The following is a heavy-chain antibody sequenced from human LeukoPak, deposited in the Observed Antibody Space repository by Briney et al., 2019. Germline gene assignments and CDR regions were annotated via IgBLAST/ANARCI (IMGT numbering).Heavy chain of an antibody. CDR1: GGSFIGYY. CDR3: ARVPAGYSYGYLDY. CDR2: INHSGST. D-gene: IGHD5-18*01. V-gene: IGHV4-34*01. J-gene: IGHJ4*02. Sequence: SETLSLTCAVYGGSFIGYYWSWIRQPPGKGLEWIGEINHSGSTNYNPSLKSRVTISVDTSKNQFSLKLSSVTAADTAVYYCARVPAGYSYGYLDYWGQGPWSPSPQ.